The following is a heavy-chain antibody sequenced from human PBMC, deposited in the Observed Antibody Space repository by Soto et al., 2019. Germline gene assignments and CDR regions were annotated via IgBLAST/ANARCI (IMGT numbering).Heavy chain of an antibody. CDR2: IYYSGST. D-gene: IGHD2-15*01. CDR1: GGSISSYY. Sequence: QVQLQESGPGLVKPSETLSLTCTVSGGSISSYYWSWIRQPPGKGLEWIGYIYYSGSTNYTPSLKSRVTISVVTSKNQFSLKLSSVTAADTAVYYWARGLVVAATHETFHIWGQGTMDTVSS. V-gene: IGHV4-59*01. CDR3: ARGLVVAATHETFHI. J-gene: IGHJ3*02.